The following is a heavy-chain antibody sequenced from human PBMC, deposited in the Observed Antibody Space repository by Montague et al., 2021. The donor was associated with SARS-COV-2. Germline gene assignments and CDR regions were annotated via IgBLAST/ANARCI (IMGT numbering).Heavy chain of an antibody. CDR3: ARSLDTSGYSFERGADY. CDR1: GFTFNTYA. CDR2: IGGSGAGT. V-gene: IGHV3-23*01. J-gene: IGHJ4*02. D-gene: IGHD5-12*01. Sequence: SLRLSCAASGFTFNTYAMTWVRQAPGKGLEWVSAIGGSGAGTYYADSVKGRFTISRDNPKNTLSLQMNSLRAEDTALYYCARSLDTSGYSFERGADYWGQGTLVTVSS.